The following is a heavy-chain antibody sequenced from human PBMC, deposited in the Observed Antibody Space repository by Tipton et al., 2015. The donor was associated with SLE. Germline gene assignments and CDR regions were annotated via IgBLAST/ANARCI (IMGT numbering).Heavy chain of an antibody. CDR1: GASMSGDY. Sequence: TLSLTCTVSGASMSGDYWSWIRQPPGGGLEWIGYVFYSGSTRYNPSLQSRVSFSIDTSKSQFSLRLSSVTAADTAVYYCARHMSVTYANFDVWGQGTVVTVPS. CDR2: VFYSGST. V-gene: IGHV4-59*08. D-gene: IGHD2-2*01. CDR3: ARHMSVTYANFDV. J-gene: IGHJ3*01.